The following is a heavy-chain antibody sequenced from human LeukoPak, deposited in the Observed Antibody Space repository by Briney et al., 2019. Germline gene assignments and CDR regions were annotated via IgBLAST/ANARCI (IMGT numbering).Heavy chain of an antibody. CDR2: ISGSGGST. CDR1: GFTFSSYA. V-gene: IGHV3-23*01. Sequence: GGSLRLSCAASGFTFSSYAMSWVRQAPGKGLEWVSAISGSGGSTYYADSVKGRFTISRGNSKNTLYLQMNSLRAEDTAVYYCAKDRNYYDSSGYYGDWGQGTLVTVSS. D-gene: IGHD3-22*01. J-gene: IGHJ4*02. CDR3: AKDRNYYDSSGYYGD.